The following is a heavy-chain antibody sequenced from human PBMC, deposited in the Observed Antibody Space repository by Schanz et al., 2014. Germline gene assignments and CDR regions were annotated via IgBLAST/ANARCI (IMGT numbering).Heavy chain of an antibody. D-gene: IGHD6-13*01. V-gene: IGHV3-74*01. Sequence: EVQLVESGGGLVQPGGSLRXXCAASXXTFSDXXMHWVRXXXXKGLVWVSRTSHDGSFTTFADSVKGRFTISGDNSKNTLXXXMNSLRAEDTAVXXXXXXRQQLVGRIGYYYGXXVWGQGTTXXVSS. J-gene: IGHJ6*02. CDR1: XXTFSDXX. CDR3: XXXRQQLVGRIGYYYGXXV. CDR2: TSHDGSFT.